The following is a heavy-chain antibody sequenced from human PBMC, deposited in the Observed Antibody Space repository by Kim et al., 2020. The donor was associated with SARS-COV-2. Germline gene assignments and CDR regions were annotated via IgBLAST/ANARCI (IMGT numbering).Heavy chain of an antibody. V-gene: IGHV4-4*02. CDR1: GGSISSSNW. CDR3: ARDRFAYCGGDCYDQSDWYFDL. J-gene: IGHJ2*01. D-gene: IGHD2-21*02. CDR2: IYHSGST. Sequence: SETLSLTCAVSGGSISSSNWWSWVRQPPGKGLEWIGEIYHSGSTNYNPSLKSRVTISVDKSKNQFSLKLSSVTAADTAVYYCARDRFAYCGGDCYDQSDWYFDLWGRGTLVTVSS.